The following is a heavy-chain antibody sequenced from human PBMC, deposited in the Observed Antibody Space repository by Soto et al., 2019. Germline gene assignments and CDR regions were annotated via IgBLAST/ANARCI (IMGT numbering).Heavy chain of an antibody. D-gene: IGHD2-2*01. CDR1: GGSISSGGYS. CDR3: ARLIHCKTTSCYFDY. CDR2: IYHSGST. Sequence: SETLSLTCAVSGGSISSGGYSWNWIRQPLGKGLEWIGYIYHSGSTYYNPSLKSRVTISVDTSKNQFSLKLSSVTAADTAVFYCARLIHCKTTSCYFDYWGQGTLVTVSS. V-gene: IGHV4-30-2*01. J-gene: IGHJ4*02.